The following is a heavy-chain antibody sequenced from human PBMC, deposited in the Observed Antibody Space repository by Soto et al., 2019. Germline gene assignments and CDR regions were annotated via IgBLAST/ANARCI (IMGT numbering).Heavy chain of an antibody. V-gene: IGHV2-70*13. CDR3: ARSQGGMLYNSYFDF. CDR2: IDWDGDR. Sequence: SRPKLVIPTQPITLTCTFSGFRLGTTGLSVNWIRQAPGKALEWLAVIDWDGDRFYSASLKTRLSISKDTSKNEVVLTMTNMDPVDTATYFCARSQGGMLYNSYFDFWGQGTLVTVSS. J-gene: IGHJ4*02. D-gene: IGHD2-8*01. CDR1: GFRLGTTGLS.